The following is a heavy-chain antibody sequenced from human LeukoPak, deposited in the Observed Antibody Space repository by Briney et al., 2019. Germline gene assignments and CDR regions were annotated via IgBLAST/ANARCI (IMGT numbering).Heavy chain of an antibody. CDR2: IYYSGST. V-gene: IGHV4-39*01. D-gene: IGHD3-16*02. Sequence: SETLSLTCTVSGGSISSSSYYWGWIRQPPGKGLEWIGSIYYSGSTYYNPSLKSRVTISVDTSKNQFSLKLSSVTAADTAVYYCARRPEGDYVWGSYRPNWFDPWGQGTLVTVSS. J-gene: IGHJ5*02. CDR1: GGSISSSSYY. CDR3: ARRPEGDYVWGSYRPNWFDP.